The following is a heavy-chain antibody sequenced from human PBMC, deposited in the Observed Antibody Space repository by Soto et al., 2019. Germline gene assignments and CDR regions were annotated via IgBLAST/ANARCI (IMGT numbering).Heavy chain of an antibody. J-gene: IGHJ4*02. CDR1: GGSISSYY. V-gene: IGHV4-59*01. CDR2: IYYSGST. Sequence: SETLSLTCTVSGGSISSYYWSWIRQPPGKGLEWIGYIYYSGSTNYNPSLKGRVTISVDTSKNQFSLKLSSVTAADTAVYYCARSPLRYYFDYWGQGTLVTVSS. CDR3: ARSPLRYYFDY.